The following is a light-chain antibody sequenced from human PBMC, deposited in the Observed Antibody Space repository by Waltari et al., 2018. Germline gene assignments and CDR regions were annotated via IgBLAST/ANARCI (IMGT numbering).Light chain of an antibody. CDR2: EVS. Sequence: DIQMPQSPPTLSASVGDRVTITCRASESINTWLAWYQQKPGRAPKLLIHEVSTLEDGVPSRFSGSGSETEFTLTISSLQPDDFATYYCQQYNSRSSFGQGTKLDIK. CDR1: ESINTW. J-gene: IGKJ2*01. V-gene: IGKV1-5*01. CDR3: QQYNSRSS.